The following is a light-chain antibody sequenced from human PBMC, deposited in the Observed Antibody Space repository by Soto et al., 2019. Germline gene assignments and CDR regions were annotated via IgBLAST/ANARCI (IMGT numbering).Light chain of an antibody. Sequence: QSALTQPASVSGSPGQSITISCTGTSADVGAYDYVSWYQHHPGKGPKLMIFDVTIRPSGVSNRFSGSKSGNTASLTISGLHAEDEADYHCSSYTPRGTPVFGGGTQLTVL. CDR3: SSYTPRGTPV. V-gene: IGLV2-14*03. CDR1: SADVGAYDY. J-gene: IGLJ7*01. CDR2: DVT.